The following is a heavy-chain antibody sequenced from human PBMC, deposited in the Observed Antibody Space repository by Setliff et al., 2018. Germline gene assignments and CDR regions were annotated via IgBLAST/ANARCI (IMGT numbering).Heavy chain of an antibody. V-gene: IGHV3-74*01. Sequence: PSETLSLSCAASGFTFSSYSMNWVRQAPGKGLEWVSSINSDGSSTSYADSVKGRFTISRDNAKNTLYLQMNSLRAEDTAVYYCARHNYYGSGIDYWGQGTLVTVSS. CDR1: GFTFSSYS. CDR3: ARHNYYGSGIDY. D-gene: IGHD3-10*01. J-gene: IGHJ4*02. CDR2: INSDGSST.